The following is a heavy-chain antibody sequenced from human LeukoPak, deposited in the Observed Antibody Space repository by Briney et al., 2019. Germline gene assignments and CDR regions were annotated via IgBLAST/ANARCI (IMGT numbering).Heavy chain of an antibody. CDR3: AKDNYYGSGSPHAFAI. J-gene: IGHJ3*02. Sequence: GGSLRLSCAASGFTFDDHAMHRVRQAPGKGLEWVSGISWNSGSIGYADSVKGRFTISRDNSKNTLYLEMNSLRADDTAFYYCAKDNYYGSGSPHAFAIWGQGTMVTVSS. CDR2: ISWNSGSI. D-gene: IGHD3-10*01. V-gene: IGHV3-9*01. CDR1: GFTFDDHA.